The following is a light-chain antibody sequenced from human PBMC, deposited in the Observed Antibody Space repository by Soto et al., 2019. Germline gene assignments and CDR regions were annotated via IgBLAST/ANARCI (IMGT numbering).Light chain of an antibody. J-gene: IGLJ1*01. CDR2: DVS. CDR3: CSYAGIYTWV. V-gene: IGLV2-11*01. Sequence: QSALTQPRSVSGSPGQSVTISCTGTSSDVGGYNFVAWYQQHPGKAPKLMIFDVSKRPSVVPDRFAGSKSGNTASLTISVLQAEDEADYYCCSYAGIYTWVFGTGTKLTVL. CDR1: SSDVGGYNF.